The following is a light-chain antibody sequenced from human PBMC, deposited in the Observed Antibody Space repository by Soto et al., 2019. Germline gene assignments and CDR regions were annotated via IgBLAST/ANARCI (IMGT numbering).Light chain of an antibody. J-gene: IGKJ5*01. Sequence: DIQMTQSPSTLSASVGDRVTITCRASQSISSWLAWYQQKPGKAPNLLIYDASSLESGVPSRFSGSGSGTEFTLSISSLQPDDFANYYCQQYNSHLITFGQGTRLEIK. V-gene: IGKV1-5*01. CDR3: QQYNSHLIT. CDR2: DAS. CDR1: QSISSW.